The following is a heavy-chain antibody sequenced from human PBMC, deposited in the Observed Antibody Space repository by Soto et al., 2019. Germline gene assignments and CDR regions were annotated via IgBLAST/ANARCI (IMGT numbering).Heavy chain of an antibody. CDR3: ARMASFGTLNWFDP. CDR1: GYTFINYD. CDR2: MNRGSGKT. J-gene: IGHJ5*02. V-gene: IGHV1-8*02. Sequence: QVQLVQSGAEVKEPGASVRVSCKASGYTFINYDISWVRQATGQGLEWMGWMNRGSGKTGYANKSQGRVTMTRDASTSTAHLELSSLTSEDTAVYYCARMASFGTLNWFDPWGQGTLVTVSS. D-gene: IGHD3-16*01.